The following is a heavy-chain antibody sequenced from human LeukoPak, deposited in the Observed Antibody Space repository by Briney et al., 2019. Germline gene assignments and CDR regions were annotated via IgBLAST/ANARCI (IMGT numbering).Heavy chain of an antibody. V-gene: IGHV3-33*01. D-gene: IGHD3-10*01. Sequence: GRSLRLSCAASGFTFTIYGMHWVRHPPAKGREWVSIIWYDGSNKYYTDSLKGRFTISRDNSKNTLYLQMNSLRDEDTAVYYCARDSGSYYYYGMDVWGKGTTVTVSS. CDR1: GFTFTIYG. CDR3: ARDSGSYYYYGMDV. CDR2: IWYDGSNK. J-gene: IGHJ6*04.